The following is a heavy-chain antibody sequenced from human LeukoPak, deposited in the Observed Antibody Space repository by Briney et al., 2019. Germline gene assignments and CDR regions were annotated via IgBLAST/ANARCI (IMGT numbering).Heavy chain of an antibody. J-gene: IGHJ4*02. CDR1: GGSLSSHF. D-gene: IGHD2-2*01. CDR2: IYYTGTT. V-gene: IGHV4-59*11. CDR3: ARFSSGCSTASCYLTY. Sequence: SETLSLTFTVSGGSLSSHFWSWIRQPPGKGLELIGHIYYTGTTYYNPSLNSRVTISLDTSRNQFSLRLTSVTAADTAVYYCARFSSGCSTASCYLTYWGQGTLVTVSS.